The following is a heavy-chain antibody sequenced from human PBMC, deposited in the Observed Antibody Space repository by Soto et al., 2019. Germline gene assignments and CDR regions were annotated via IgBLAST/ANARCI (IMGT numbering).Heavy chain of an antibody. V-gene: IGHV1-69*12. Sequence: QVQLVQSGAEVKKPESSVKVSCKAPGGTFSTYAISWVRQAPGQGLEWMGGIIPMFGTANYAQRFQDRVTITADESTNTVYMDLSSLRSADTAVYFCASGIQLWLRRINNGYSGWGQGTLVTVSS. CDR1: GGTFSTYA. J-gene: IGHJ4*02. CDR2: IIPMFGTA. CDR3: ASGIQLWLRRINNGYSG. D-gene: IGHD5-18*01.